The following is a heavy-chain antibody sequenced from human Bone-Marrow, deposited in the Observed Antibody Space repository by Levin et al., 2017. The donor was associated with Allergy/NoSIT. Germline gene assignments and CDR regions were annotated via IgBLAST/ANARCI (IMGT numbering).Heavy chain of an antibody. V-gene: IGHV3-30-3*01. D-gene: IGHD3-22*01. CDR2: ISYDGSNK. J-gene: IGHJ4*02. CDR3: ARVSRYSGYYAY. CDR1: GFTFSSYA. Sequence: GESLKISCAASGFTFSSYAMHWVRQAPGKGLEWVAVISYDGSNKYYADSVKGRFTISRDNSKNTLYLQMNSLRAEDTAVYYCARVSRYSGYYAYWGQGTLVTVSS.